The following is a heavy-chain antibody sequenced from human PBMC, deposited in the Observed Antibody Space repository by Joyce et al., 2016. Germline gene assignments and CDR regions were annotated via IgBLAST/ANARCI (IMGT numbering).Heavy chain of an antibody. CDR3: ARVRDYYGSGSQPLDY. CDR2: IKQDGSEK. Sequence: EVQLVESGGGLVQPGGSLRLSCAASGFTCSSYWMSWVRQATGKGLEWVANIKQDGSEKYYVDSVKGRFTISRDNAKNSLYLQMNSLRAEDTAVYYCARVRDYYGSGSQPLDYWGQGTLVTVSS. V-gene: IGHV3-7*01. J-gene: IGHJ4*02. D-gene: IGHD3-10*01. CDR1: GFTCSSYW.